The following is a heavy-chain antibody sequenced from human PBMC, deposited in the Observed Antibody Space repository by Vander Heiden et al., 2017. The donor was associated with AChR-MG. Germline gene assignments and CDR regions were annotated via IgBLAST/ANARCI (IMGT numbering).Heavy chain of an antibody. J-gene: IGHJ6*02. D-gene: IGHD3-22*01. CDR2: IIPMCGTA. CDR1: GGTCRSYA. V-gene: IGHV1-69*01. Sequence: QVQLVQTGAEVKKPGSSVQVSCKASGGTCRSYAISWVRPAPEQVLEWMGGIIPMCGTANYGQKCQGRVTITADESASIAYMEVSSLRSEETAVYCCASHIYYYDSSGYYYYGMDVWGQGTTVTVSS. CDR3: ASHIYYYDSSGYYYYGMDV.